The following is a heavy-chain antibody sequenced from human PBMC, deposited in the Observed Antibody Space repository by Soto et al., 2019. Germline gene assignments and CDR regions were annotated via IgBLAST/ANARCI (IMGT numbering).Heavy chain of an antibody. CDR2: INAGNGNT. CDR1: GYTFTSYA. CDR3: ARDKSGDYDAFDI. J-gene: IGHJ3*02. V-gene: IGHV1-3*01. D-gene: IGHD4-17*01. Sequence: ASVKVSCKASGYTFTSYAMHWVRQAPGQRLEWMGWINAGNGNTKYSQKFQGRVTITRDTSASTAYMELSSLRSEDTAVYYCARDKSGDYDAFDIWGQGTMVTVSS.